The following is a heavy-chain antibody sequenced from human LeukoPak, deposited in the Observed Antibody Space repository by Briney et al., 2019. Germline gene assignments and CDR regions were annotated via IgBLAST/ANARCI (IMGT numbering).Heavy chain of an antibody. D-gene: IGHD6-19*01. V-gene: IGHV3-66*01. CDR2: IYSGGST. CDR1: GFTFSSYS. Sequence: GGSLRLSCAASGFTFSSYSMNWVRQAPGKGLEWVSVIYSGGSTYYADSVKGRFTISRDNSKNTLYLQMNSLRAEDTAVYYCARAAVAGLDYWGQGTLVTVSS. J-gene: IGHJ4*02. CDR3: ARAAVAGLDY.